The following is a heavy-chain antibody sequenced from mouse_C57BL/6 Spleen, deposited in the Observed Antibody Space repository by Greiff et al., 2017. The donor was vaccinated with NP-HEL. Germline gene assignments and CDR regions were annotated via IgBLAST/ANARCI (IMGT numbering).Heavy chain of an antibody. Sequence: VQLQQPGAELVMPGASVKLSCKASGYTFTSYWMHWVKQRPGQGLEWIGEIDPSDSYTNYNQKFKGKSTLTVDKSSSTAYMQLSSLTSEDSAVYYCARNWDVLFDYWGQGTTLTVSS. J-gene: IGHJ2*01. CDR1: GYTFTSYW. CDR3: ARNWDVLFDY. V-gene: IGHV1-69*01. CDR2: IDPSDSYT. D-gene: IGHD4-1*01.